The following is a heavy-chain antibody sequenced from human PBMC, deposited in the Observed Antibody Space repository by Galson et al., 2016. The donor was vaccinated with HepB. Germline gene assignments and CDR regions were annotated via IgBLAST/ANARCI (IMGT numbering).Heavy chain of an antibody. V-gene: IGHV3-21*01. D-gene: IGHD3-22*01. CDR3: AREGAIRSGIDY. CDR1: GFTFTGYS. Sequence: SLRLSCAASGFTFTGYSMTWVRQAPGKGLEWVSSISSGNTYIYYPDSVKGRFTISRDNAKNSLYLQMNSLRAEDTAVYYCAREGAIRSGIDYWGQGTLVTVSS. CDR2: ISSGNTYI. J-gene: IGHJ4*02.